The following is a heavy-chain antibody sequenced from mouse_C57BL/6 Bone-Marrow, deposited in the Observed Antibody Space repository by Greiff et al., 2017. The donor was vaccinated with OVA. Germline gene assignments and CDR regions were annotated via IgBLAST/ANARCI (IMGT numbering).Heavy chain of an antibody. CDR2: ISSGGSTI. CDR3: ARGWGTFDY. Sequence: EVQLVESGAGLVRPGGSVKLSCAASGFTFSDYGMHWVRQAPEKGLEWVAYISSGGSTIYYEDTLKGRFTISRDNAKNTLFMQITSLRSEDTAMYYWARGWGTFDYWGQGTTLTVSS. J-gene: IGHJ2*01. D-gene: IGHD3-3*01. CDR1: GFTFSDYG. V-gene: IGHV5-17*01.